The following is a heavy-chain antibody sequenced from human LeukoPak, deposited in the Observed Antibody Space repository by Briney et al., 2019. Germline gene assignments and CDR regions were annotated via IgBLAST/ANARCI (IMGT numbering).Heavy chain of an antibody. D-gene: IGHD5-12*01. CDR2: IIPIFGTA. CDR1: GGTFSSYA. CDR3: ARARDSGAGARVYFQH. V-gene: IGHV1-69*01. J-gene: IGHJ1*01. Sequence: SVKVSCKASGGTFSSYAISWVRQAPGQGLEWMGGIIPIFGTANYARKFQGRVTITADESTSTAYMELSSLRSEDTAVYYCARARDSGAGARVYFQHWGQGTLVTVSS.